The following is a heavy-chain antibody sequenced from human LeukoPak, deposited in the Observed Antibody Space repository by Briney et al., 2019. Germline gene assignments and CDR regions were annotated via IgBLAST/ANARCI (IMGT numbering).Heavy chain of an antibody. CDR3: AKEGGLQSLPYTWFDP. J-gene: IGHJ5*02. CDR2: ISSGGDIM. D-gene: IGHD5-24*01. Sequence: GGSLRLSCAASGLRFSDYYVSWIRQAPGKGLQWVSYISSGGDIMHYADSVKGRFTSSRDNAKNSGYLEMNSLGAEDTALYYCAKEGGLQSLPYTWFDPWGQGTLVTVST. CDR1: GLRFSDYY. V-gene: IGHV3-11*01.